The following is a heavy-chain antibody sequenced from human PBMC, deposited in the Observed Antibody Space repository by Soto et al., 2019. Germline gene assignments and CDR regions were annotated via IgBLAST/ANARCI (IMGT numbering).Heavy chain of an antibody. Sequence: QVQLVESGGGVVQPGRSLRLSCAASGFTFSSYGMHWVRQAPGKGLEWVAVISYDGSNKYYADSGKGRFTISKDNSKNTLDMQINSRRAEETAVYYCAKDPDYYDSSGYYYYYYYGMDVWGQGTTVTDSS. CDR2: ISYDGSNK. CDR1: GFTFSSYG. J-gene: IGHJ6*02. CDR3: AKDPDYYDSSGYYYYYYYGMDV. D-gene: IGHD3-22*01. V-gene: IGHV3-30*18.